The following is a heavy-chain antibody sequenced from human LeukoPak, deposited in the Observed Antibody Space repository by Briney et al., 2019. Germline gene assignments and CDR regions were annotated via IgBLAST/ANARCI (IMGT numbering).Heavy chain of an antibody. CDR1: GFTFSSYS. CDR2: IYYSGST. CDR3: ARRYYYDSSGYQYYFDY. Sequence: LRLSCAASGFTFSSYSMNWIRQPPGKGLEWIGYIYYSGSTYYNPSLKSRVTISVDTSKSQFSLKLSSVTAADTAVYYCARRYYYDSSGYQYYFDYWGQGTLVTVSS. V-gene: IGHV4-30-4*08. D-gene: IGHD3-22*01. J-gene: IGHJ4*02.